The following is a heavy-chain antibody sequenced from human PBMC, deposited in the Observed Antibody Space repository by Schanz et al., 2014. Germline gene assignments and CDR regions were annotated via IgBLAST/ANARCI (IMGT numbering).Heavy chain of an antibody. J-gene: IGHJ6*02. Sequence: QVLQVQSGSELKKPGTSVKVSCKASGYTFNNYTYVMIWVRQAPGQGLEWMGWINVGNGNMKYSQKFQGRVTITRDTSASADYMELTSLKTEHTRVEYRARDLSVDAGSVVHYDYNCMDVWGQGTTVTVSS. CDR3: ARDLSVDAGSVVHYDYNCMDV. V-gene: IGHV1-3*01. CDR2: INVGNGNM. D-gene: IGHD3-16*02. CDR1: GYTFNNYT.